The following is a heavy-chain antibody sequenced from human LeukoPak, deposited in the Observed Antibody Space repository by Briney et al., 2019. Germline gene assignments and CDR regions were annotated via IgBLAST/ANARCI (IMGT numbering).Heavy chain of an antibody. CDR1: GGSISSGGYY. Sequence: PSETLSLTCTVSGGSISSGGYYWSWIRQPPGKGLEWIGYIYHSGSTYYNPSLKSRVTISVDRSKNQFSLKLSSVTAADTAVYYCARMPNTPDAFDIWGQGTMVTVSS. CDR2: IYHSGST. CDR3: ARMPNTPDAFDI. V-gene: IGHV4-30-2*01. D-gene: IGHD2-15*01. J-gene: IGHJ3*02.